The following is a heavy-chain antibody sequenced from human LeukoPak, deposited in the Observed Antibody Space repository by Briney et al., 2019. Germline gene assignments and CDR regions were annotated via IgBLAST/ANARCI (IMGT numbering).Heavy chain of an antibody. J-gene: IGHJ5*02. Sequence: GGSLRLSCAASGFTFSSYAMSWVRQAPGKGLEWVSAISGSGGSTYYADSVKGRFTISRDNSKNTLYLQMNSLRAEDTAVYYCAGSITMVRGVILPSNWFDPWGQGTLVTASS. D-gene: IGHD3-10*01. CDR1: GFTFSSYA. V-gene: IGHV3-23*01. CDR3: AGSITMVRGVILPSNWFDP. CDR2: ISGSGGST.